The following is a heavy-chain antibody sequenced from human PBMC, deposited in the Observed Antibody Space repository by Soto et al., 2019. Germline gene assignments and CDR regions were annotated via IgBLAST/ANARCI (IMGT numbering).Heavy chain of an antibody. Sequence: QVQLVESGGGVVQPGRSLRLSCAASGFTFSSYGMHWVRQAPGKGLEWVAVIWYDGSNKYYADSVKGRFTISGDNSKNTLYLQMNSLRAEDTAVYYCARDRGRSYLQGMDVWGQGTTVTVSS. CDR2: IWYDGSNK. CDR1: GFTFSSYG. J-gene: IGHJ6*02. CDR3: ARDRGRSYLQGMDV. D-gene: IGHD1-26*01. V-gene: IGHV3-33*01.